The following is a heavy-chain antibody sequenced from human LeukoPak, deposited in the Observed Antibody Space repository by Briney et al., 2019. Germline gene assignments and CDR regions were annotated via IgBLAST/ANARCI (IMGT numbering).Heavy chain of an antibody. Sequence: PSETLSLTCTVSGGSISSYYWSWIRQPAGKGLEWIGRIYTSGSTNYNPSLKSRVTMSVDTSKNQFSLKLSSVTAADTAVYYCARLAAAGTGGRYNWFDPWGQGTLVTVSS. D-gene: IGHD6-13*01. CDR3: ARLAAAGTGGRYNWFDP. CDR2: IYTSGST. V-gene: IGHV4-4*07. CDR1: GGSISSYY. J-gene: IGHJ5*02.